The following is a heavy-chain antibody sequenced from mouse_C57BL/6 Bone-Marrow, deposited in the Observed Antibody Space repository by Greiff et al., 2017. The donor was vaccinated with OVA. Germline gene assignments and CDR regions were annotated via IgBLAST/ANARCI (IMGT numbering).Heavy chain of an antibody. J-gene: IGHJ2*01. CDR3: ATAQAFDY. V-gene: IGHV1-82*01. Sequence: QVQLQQSGPELVKPGASVKISCKASGYEFSSSWMNWVKQRPGKGLEWIGRIYPGDGDTNYMGKFRGKATRTADKSASTAYMQLSSRTSEDSAVYFCATAQAFDYWGQGTTLTVSS. CDR2: IYPGDGDT. CDR1: GYEFSSSW. D-gene: IGHD3-2*02.